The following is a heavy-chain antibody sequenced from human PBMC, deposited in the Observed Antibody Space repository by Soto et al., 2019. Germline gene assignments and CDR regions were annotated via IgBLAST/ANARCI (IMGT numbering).Heavy chain of an antibody. D-gene: IGHD2-21*01. CDR2: IYYSGST. CDR1: GGSISSSSYY. CDR3: ASRYRGGGQYYYYYYGMDV. J-gene: IGHJ6*02. Sequence: ETLSLTCTVSGGSISSSSYYWGWIRQPPGKGLEWIGSIYYSGSTYYNPSLKSRVTISVDTSKNQFSLKLSSVTAADTAVYYCASRYRGGGQYYYYYYGMDVWGQGTTVTVSS. V-gene: IGHV4-39*01.